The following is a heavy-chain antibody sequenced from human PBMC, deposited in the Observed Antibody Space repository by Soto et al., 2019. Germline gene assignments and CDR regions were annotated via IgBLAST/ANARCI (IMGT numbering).Heavy chain of an antibody. J-gene: IGHJ5*02. CDR3: ARGIGSSSSSNWFGP. CDR2: MHPNSGNT. Sequence: ASVKVSCMVSGYTITSYAINWVRQASGQGLEWMGWMHPNSGNTGSAQKFQGRVSMTRNTSISTAYMELSSLRSEDTAVYYCARGIGSSSSSNWFGPWVQGTLVTVSS. V-gene: IGHV1-8*01. D-gene: IGHD6-6*01. CDR1: GYTITSYA.